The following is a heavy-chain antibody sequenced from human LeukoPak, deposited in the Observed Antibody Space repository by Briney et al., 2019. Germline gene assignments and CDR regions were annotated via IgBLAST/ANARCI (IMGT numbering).Heavy chain of an antibody. V-gene: IGHV3-23*01. D-gene: IGHD3-3*01. J-gene: IGHJ2*01. Sequence: GGSLRLSCVSSEFTFRDYDMSWVRQRPGKGLEWVSGLSGRDDIAYYADSVKGRFSISGDSSKKTLYLQINSLRAEDTAVYYCAKHGYDFWSGNVQYFDLWGRGTLVTVSS. CDR2: LSGRDDIA. CDR3: AKHGYDFWSGNVQYFDL. CDR1: EFTFRDYD.